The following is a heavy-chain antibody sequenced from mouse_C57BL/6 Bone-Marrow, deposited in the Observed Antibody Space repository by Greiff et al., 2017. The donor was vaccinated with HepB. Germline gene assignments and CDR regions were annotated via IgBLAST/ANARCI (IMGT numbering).Heavy chain of an antibody. CDR3: ARAYYDYDRGFAY. CDR1: GYTFTSYG. V-gene: IGHV1-81*01. D-gene: IGHD2-4*01. J-gene: IGHJ3*01. CDR2: IYPRSGNT. Sequence: QVQLQQSGAELARPGASVKLSCKASGYTFTSYGISWVKQRTGQGLEWIGEIYPRSGNTYYNEKFKGKATLTADKSSSTAYMELRSLTSEDSAVYFCARAYYDYDRGFAYWGQVTLVTVSA.